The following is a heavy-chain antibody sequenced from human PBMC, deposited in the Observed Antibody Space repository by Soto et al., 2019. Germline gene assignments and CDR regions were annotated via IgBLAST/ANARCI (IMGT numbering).Heavy chain of an antibody. D-gene: IGHD2-21*02. J-gene: IGHJ6*02. CDR1: GYTFTSYD. CDR3: ARDLRAIVVVTAFFNYGMDV. Sequence: ASVKVSCKASGYTFTSYDINWVRQATGQGLEWMGWMNPNSGNTGYAQKFQGRVTMTRNTSITTAYMELSSLRSEDTAVYYCARDLRAIVVVTAFFNYGMDVWGQGTTVTVSS. CDR2: MNPNSGNT. V-gene: IGHV1-8*01.